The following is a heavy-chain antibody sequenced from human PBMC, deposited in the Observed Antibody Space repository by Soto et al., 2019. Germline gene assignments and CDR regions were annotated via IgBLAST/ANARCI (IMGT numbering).Heavy chain of an antibody. J-gene: IGHJ4*02. D-gene: IGHD3-22*01. V-gene: IGHV3-21*01. CDR3: ARPPNYYDSRGYYGY. CDR1: GFTFSSYS. Sequence: EVQLVESGGGLVKPGGSLRLSCAASGFTFSSYSMNWVRQAPGKGLEWVSSISSSSSYIYYADSVKGRFTISRDNAKNSLYLQTNSLRAEDTAVYYCARPPNYYDSRGYYGYWGQGTLVTVSS. CDR2: ISSSSSYI.